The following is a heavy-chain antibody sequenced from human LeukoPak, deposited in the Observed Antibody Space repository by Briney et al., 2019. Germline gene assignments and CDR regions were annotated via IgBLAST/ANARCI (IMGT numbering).Heavy chain of an antibody. CDR2: FYSGGST. Sequence: GGSLRLSCAASGFTFSSYAMSWVRQAPGKGLEWVSVFYSGGSTDYADSVKGRFTISRDSSKNTVHLQMNSLRAEDTAVYYCARDLVNWGQGTLVTVSS. D-gene: IGHD6-6*01. V-gene: IGHV3-66*01. CDR1: GFTFSSYA. J-gene: IGHJ4*02. CDR3: ARDLVN.